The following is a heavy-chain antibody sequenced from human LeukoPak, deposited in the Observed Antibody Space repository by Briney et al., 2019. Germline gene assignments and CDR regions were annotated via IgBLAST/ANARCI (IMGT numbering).Heavy chain of an antibody. Sequence: GGSLRLSCAASGFTFSSYAMSWVRQAPGKGLEWVSAISGSGGSTHYADSVKGRFTISRDNSKNTLYLQMNSLRAEDTAVYYCAKFDGVQLWLPYYYYYMDVWGKGTTVTISS. J-gene: IGHJ6*03. D-gene: IGHD5-18*01. V-gene: IGHV3-23*01. CDR1: GFTFSSYA. CDR3: AKFDGVQLWLPYYYYYMDV. CDR2: ISGSGGST.